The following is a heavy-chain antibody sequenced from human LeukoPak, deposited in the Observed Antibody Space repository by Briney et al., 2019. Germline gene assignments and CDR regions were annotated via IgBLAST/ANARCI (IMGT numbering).Heavy chain of an antibody. D-gene: IGHD3-10*01. Sequence: SETLSLTCAVSGYSISSGYSWGWIRQPPGKGLEWIGCIYHSVSTYYNPSLKSRVTISVDTSKNQFSLNLSSVTAADTAVYYCARTNYYGSGNYAKFDYWGQGTLVTVSS. V-gene: IGHV4-38-2*01. CDR3: ARTNYYGSGNYAKFDY. CDR1: GYSISSGYS. J-gene: IGHJ4*02. CDR2: IYHSVST.